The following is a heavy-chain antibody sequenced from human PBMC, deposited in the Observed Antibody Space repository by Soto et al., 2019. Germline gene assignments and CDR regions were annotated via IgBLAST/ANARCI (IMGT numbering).Heavy chain of an antibody. V-gene: IGHV3-23*04. CDR2: LRSSGNEA. D-gene: IGHD2-15*01. J-gene: IGHJ4*02. Sequence: EVPLVESGGGLEQPGGSLRLSCLASGFTFSNYAMSWVRQAPGKGLEWVSALRSSGNEASYAVSVKGRFTISRENSWNMVTLQLNSLRAAVTDVYNFVKLVEDSPVGAYLDQWGQ. CDR1: GFTFSNYA. CDR3: VKLVEDSPVGAYLDQ.